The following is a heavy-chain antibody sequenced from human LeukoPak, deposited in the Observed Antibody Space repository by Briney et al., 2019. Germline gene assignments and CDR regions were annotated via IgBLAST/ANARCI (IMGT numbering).Heavy chain of an antibody. CDR2: IKQDGSEK. CDR1: GFTFSNYA. V-gene: IGHV3-7*05. D-gene: IGHD3-3*01. CDR3: AGRFSYFDY. Sequence: GGSLRLSCAVSGFTFSNYAMSWVRQAPGKGLEWVANIKQDGSEKYYVDSVKGRFTISRDNSKNSLYLQMNSLRAEDTAVYYCAGRFSYFDYWGQGTLVTVSS. J-gene: IGHJ4*02.